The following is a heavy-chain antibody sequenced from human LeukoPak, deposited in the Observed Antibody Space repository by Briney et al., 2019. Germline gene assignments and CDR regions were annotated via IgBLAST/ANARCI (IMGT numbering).Heavy chain of an antibody. CDR2: ISAYNGNT. V-gene: IGHV1-18*01. Sequence: ASVKVSCKASGYTFTNYGISWARQAPGQGLEWMGWISAYNGNTKYAQKFQGRVSMTTDTSTRTAYMELRSLRSDDTDVYYCARVLMVRGDKYFPVNMDVWGKGTTVTVSS. D-gene: IGHD3-10*01. CDR1: GYTFTNYG. J-gene: IGHJ6*03. CDR3: ARVLMVRGDKYFPVNMDV.